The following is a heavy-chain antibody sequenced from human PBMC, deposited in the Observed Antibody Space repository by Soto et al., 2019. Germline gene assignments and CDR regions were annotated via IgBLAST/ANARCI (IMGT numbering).Heavy chain of an antibody. CDR2: INHSGST. CDR1: GGSFSGYY. V-gene: IGHV4-34*01. J-gene: IGHJ5*02. CDR3: ARGPKKDWFDP. Sequence: SETLSLTCAVYGGSFSGYYWSWIRQPPGKGLEWIGEINHSGSTNYNPSLKSRVTISVDTSKNQFSLKLSSVTAADTAVYYCARGPKKDWFDPWGQGTLVTVSS.